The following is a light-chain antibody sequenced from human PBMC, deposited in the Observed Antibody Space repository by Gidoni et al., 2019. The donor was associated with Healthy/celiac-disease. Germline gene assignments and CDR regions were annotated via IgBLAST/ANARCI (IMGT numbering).Light chain of an antibody. CDR1: QSVLYSSNNKNY. J-gene: IGKJ2*03. CDR2: WAS. Sequence: DIVMTQSPDSLAVSLGERATINCKSSQSVLYSSNNKNYLAWYQQKPGQPPKLLIYWASTRESGVPDRFSGSGSGTDFTLTISSLQAEDVAVYYCQQYYSTLLVSFGQXTKLEIK. V-gene: IGKV4-1*01. CDR3: QQYYSTLLVS.